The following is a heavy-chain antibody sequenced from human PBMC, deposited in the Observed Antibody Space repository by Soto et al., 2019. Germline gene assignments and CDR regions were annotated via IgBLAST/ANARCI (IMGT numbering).Heavy chain of an antibody. J-gene: IGHJ4*02. V-gene: IGHV4-39*01. D-gene: IGHD3-3*01. CDR1: GGSISSSSYY. CDR2: IYYSGST. Sequence: SETLSLTCTVSGGSISSSSYYWGWIRQPPGKGLEWIGSIYYSGSTYYNPSLKSRVTISVDTSKNQFSLKLSSVTAADTAVYYCARHTFYDGPHYDFWSGYFHFDYWGQGTLVTVSS. CDR3: ARHTFYDGPHYDFWSGYFHFDY.